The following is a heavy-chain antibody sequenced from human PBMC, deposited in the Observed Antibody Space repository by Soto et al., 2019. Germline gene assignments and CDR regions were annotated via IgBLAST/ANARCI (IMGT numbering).Heavy chain of an antibody. D-gene: IGHD2-15*01. V-gene: IGHV3-30-3*01. Sequence: GGSLRLSCAASGFTFSSYAMHWVRQAPGKGLEWVAVISYDGSNKYYADSVKGRFTISRDNSKNTLYLQMNSLRAEDTAVYYCARGIIGNIVVVVAAHSYGMDVWGQGTTVTVSS. CDR2: ISYDGSNK. CDR3: ARGIIGNIVVVVAAHSYGMDV. J-gene: IGHJ6*02. CDR1: GFTFSSYA.